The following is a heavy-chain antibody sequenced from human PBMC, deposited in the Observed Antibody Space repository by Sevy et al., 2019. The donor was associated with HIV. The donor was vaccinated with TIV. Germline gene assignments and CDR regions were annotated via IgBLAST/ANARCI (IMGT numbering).Heavy chain of an antibody. CDR2: ISTRSNII. D-gene: IGHD6-25*01. Sequence: GGSLRLSCAASGFTFNTYAMNWVRQAPGKGLEWVSYISTRSNIIFYGDSVRGRFTISRDNAKNSLTLQMDSLRDEDTAVYYCARGEGSSGEKPPNWFDPWGQGTLVTVSS. CDR1: GFTFNTYA. V-gene: IGHV3-48*02. CDR3: ARGEGSSGEKPPNWFDP. J-gene: IGHJ5*02.